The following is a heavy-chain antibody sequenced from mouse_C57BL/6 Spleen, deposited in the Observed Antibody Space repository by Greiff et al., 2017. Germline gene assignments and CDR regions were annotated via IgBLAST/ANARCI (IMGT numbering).Heavy chain of an antibody. J-gene: IGHJ4*01. V-gene: IGHV10-1*01. CDR2: IRSKSNNYAT. Sequence: EVKLEESGGGLVQPKGSLKLSCAASGFSFNTYAMNWVRQAPGKGLEWVARIRSKSNNYATYYADSVKDRFTISRDDSESMLYLQMNNLKTEDTAMYYCVRHGPWDAMDYWGQGTSVTVSS. CDR1: GFSFNTYA. CDR3: VRHGPWDAMDY.